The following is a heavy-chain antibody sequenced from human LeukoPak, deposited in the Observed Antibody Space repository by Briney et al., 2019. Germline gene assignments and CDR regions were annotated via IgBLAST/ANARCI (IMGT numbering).Heavy chain of an antibody. V-gene: IGHV1-69*05. CDR1: GGTFSSYA. CDR3: AGVVVPAAMRYYYYYMDA. CDR2: IIPIFGTA. J-gene: IGHJ6*03. Sequence: SVKVSCKASGGTFSSYAISWVRQAPGQGLEWMGGIIPIFGTANYAQKFQGRVTITTDESTSTAYMELSSLRSEDTAVYYCAGVVVPAAMRYYYYYMDAWGKGTTVTVSS. D-gene: IGHD2-2*01.